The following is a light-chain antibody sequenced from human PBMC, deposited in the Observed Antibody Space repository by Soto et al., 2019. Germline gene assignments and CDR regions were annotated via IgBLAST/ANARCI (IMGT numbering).Light chain of an antibody. CDR1: ALAKQY. CDR2: KDS. J-gene: IGLJ2*01. Sequence: SYELTQPPSVSVSPGQTARITCSGDALAKQYAYWYQQKPGQAPVLVIYKDSERPSGIPKRFSGSSSGTTVTLTISGVQAEDEADYYCQSADSSGTYVVFGGGTQLTVL. V-gene: IGLV3-25*03. CDR3: QSADSSGTYVV.